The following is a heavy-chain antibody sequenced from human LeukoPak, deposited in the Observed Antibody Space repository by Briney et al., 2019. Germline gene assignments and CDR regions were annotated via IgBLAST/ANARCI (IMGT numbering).Heavy chain of an antibody. Sequence: GGSLRLSCAASGFTFSSYSMNWVRQAPGKGLEWVSSISSSSSYIYYADSVKGRFTISRDNAKNSLYLQMNSLRAEDTAMYYCAREGGEMATIYYYYYYMDVWGKGTTVTVSS. D-gene: IGHD5-24*01. CDR2: ISSSSSYI. CDR1: GFTFSSYS. J-gene: IGHJ6*03. V-gene: IGHV3-21*01. CDR3: AREGGEMATIYYYYYYMDV.